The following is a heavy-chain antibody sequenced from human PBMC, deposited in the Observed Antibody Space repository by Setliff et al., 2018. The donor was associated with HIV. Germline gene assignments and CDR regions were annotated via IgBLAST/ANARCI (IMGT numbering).Heavy chain of an antibody. CDR1: GGSIISSHYY. CDR2: VYYSGGS. V-gene: IGHV4-39*01. D-gene: IGHD3-3*01. J-gene: IGHJ6*04. CDR3: AKKYSDFWSGQTDV. Sequence: SQTLSLTCDVSGGSIISSHYYWSWIRQPPGKGLEWIASVYYSGGSYYNPSLRTRITLSVDMSKDQFSLRLTSESAADTAIYYCAKKYSDFWSGQTDVWDKGTTVTVSS.